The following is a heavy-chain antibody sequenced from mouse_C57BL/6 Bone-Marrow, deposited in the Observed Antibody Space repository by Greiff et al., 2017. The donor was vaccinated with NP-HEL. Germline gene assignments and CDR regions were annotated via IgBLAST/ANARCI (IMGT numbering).Heavy chain of an antibody. Sequence: EVMLVESGPGLAKPSQTLSLTCSVTGYSITSDYWNWIRKFPGNKLEYMGYISYSGSTYYNPSLKSRISITRDTSKNQYYLQLNSVTTEDTATYYCARKRLDYGSSYVESVLYFDVWGTGTTVTVSS. D-gene: IGHD1-1*01. CDR1: GYSITSDY. V-gene: IGHV3-8*01. CDR2: ISYSGST. CDR3: ARKRLDYGSSYVESVLYFDV. J-gene: IGHJ1*03.